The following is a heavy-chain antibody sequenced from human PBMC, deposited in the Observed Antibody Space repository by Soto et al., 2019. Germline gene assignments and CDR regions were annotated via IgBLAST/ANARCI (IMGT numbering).Heavy chain of an antibody. Sequence: QVLLVESGGGVVQPGRSLRLSCAASGSTFSNSGIHWVRQAPGKGLEWVAVISADGSEHYHADSVKGRFTISRDNSKNRLYLQMNSLRAEDTALYCGVKDGGHSSIWWEFDYWGQGTMVTVSS. J-gene: IGHJ4*02. V-gene: IGHV3-30*18. D-gene: IGHD6-19*01. CDR1: GSTFSNSG. CDR2: ISADGSEH. CDR3: VKDGGHSSIWWEFDY.